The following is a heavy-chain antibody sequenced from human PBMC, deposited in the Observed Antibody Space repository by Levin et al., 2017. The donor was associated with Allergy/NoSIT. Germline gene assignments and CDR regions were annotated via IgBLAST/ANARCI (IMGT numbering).Heavy chain of an antibody. CDR1: GFPFRSYS. Sequence: LSLTCAASGFPFRSYSVTWVRQAPGRGLEWVSSISNSGSYTHYADAVKGRFTISRDNAKNSLYLQMNSLRSEDTAVYYCATNKVLYPMTHYKYWGQGTLVTVSS. J-gene: IGHJ4*02. D-gene: IGHD2-8*01. V-gene: IGHV3-21*01. CDR2: ISNSGSYT. CDR3: ATNKVLYPMTHYKY.